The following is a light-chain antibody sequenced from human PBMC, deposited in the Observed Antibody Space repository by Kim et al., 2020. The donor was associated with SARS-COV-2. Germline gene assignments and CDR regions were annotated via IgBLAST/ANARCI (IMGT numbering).Light chain of an antibody. Sequence: AAVGDRVTITCGASQGISNYLAWYKQKPGKVPKLLIYAASTLQSGVTSRFSGSGSGTDFTLTISSLQPEGVATYYCQKYDSAPRTFGQGTKGDIK. CDR2: AAS. CDR3: QKYDSAPRT. J-gene: IGKJ1*01. CDR1: QGISNY. V-gene: IGKV1-27*01.